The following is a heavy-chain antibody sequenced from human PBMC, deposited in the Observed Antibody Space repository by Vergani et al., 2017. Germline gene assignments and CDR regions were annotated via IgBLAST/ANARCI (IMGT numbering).Heavy chain of an antibody. J-gene: IGHJ6*03. Sequence: QVQLQESGPGLVKPSQTLTLTCTVSGGSISSGGYYWSWIRQHPGKGLEWIGYIYYSGSTYYNPSLKSRVTISVDTSKNQFSLKLSSVTAADTAVYYCARVXAAIPFYYYYYMDVWGKGTTVTVSS. V-gene: IGHV4-31*03. CDR3: ARVXAAIPFYYYYYMDV. D-gene: IGHD2-2*01. CDR2: IYYSGST. CDR1: GGSISSGGYY.